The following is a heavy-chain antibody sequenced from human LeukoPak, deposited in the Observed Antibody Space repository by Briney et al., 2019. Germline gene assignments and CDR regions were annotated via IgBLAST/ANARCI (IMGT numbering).Heavy chain of an antibody. CDR2: IYPGDSDT. V-gene: IGHV5-51*01. CDR1: GYRFTSYW. J-gene: IGHJ5*02. Sequence: GESLKIPCKGSGYRFTSYWIGWVRQMPGKGLEWMGIIYPGDSDTRYSPSFQGQVTIPAAKSISTASLQWSSLQASDTAMYYCARSYSSSWAGFDPWGQGTLVTVSS. CDR3: ARSYSSSWAGFDP. D-gene: IGHD6-13*01.